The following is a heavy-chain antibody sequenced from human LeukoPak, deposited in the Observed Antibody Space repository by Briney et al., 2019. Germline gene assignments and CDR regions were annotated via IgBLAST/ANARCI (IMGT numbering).Heavy chain of an antibody. D-gene: IGHD2-15*01. Sequence: GGSLRLSCAVSGFTFSSYAMNWVRQAPGKGLEWVSAISGSGGSTYYADSVKGRFTISRDNSKNTLYLQMNSLRAEDTAVYYCAKEMEDCSGGSCYALYYYYGMDVWGQGTTVTVSS. CDR1: GFTFSSYA. CDR2: ISGSGGST. CDR3: AKEMEDCSGGSCYALYYYYGMDV. V-gene: IGHV3-23*01. J-gene: IGHJ6*02.